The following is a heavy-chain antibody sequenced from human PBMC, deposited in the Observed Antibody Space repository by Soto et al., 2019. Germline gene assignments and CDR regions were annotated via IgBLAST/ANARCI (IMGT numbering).Heavy chain of an antibody. CDR1: GGSISSSSYY. CDR2: IYYSGST. J-gene: IGHJ5*02. CDR3: ARRGSGTDP. Sequence: QLQLQESGPGLVKPSETLSLTCTVSGGSISSSSYYWGWIRQPPGKGLEWIGSIYYSGSTYYNPSLQGRSTISGDTSKNQFSLKLSSVAAADTAVYSCARRGSGTDPWGQGTLVTVSS. V-gene: IGHV4-39*01. D-gene: IGHD1-26*01.